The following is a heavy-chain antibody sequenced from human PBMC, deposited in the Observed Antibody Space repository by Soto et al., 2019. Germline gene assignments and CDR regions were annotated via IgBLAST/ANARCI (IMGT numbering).Heavy chain of an antibody. D-gene: IGHD2-8*02. V-gene: IGHV1-69*13. CDR2: IIPIFGTA. J-gene: IGHJ6*02. Sequence: SVKVSCKASGGTFSSYAISWVRQAPGQGLEWMGGIIPIFGTANYAQKFQGRVTITADESTSTAYMELSSLRSEDTAVYYCIGRGTGSNHSRNLYYYYYGMDVWGQGTTVTVSS. CDR3: IGRGTGSNHSRNLYYYYYGMDV. CDR1: GGTFSSYA.